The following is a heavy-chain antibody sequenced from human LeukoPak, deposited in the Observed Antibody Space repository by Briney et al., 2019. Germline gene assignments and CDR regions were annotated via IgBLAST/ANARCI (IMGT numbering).Heavy chain of an antibody. CDR2: INPSGGST. V-gene: IGHV1-46*01. D-gene: IGHD6-13*01. CDR3: ARDRVAAASDAFDI. CDR1: GYTFSSYG. Sequence: GASVKVSCKASGYTFSSYGISWVRQAPGQGLEWMGIINPSGGSTSYAQKFQGRVTMTRDTSTSTVYMELSSLRSEDTAVYYCARDRVAAASDAFDIWGQGTMVTVSS. J-gene: IGHJ3*02.